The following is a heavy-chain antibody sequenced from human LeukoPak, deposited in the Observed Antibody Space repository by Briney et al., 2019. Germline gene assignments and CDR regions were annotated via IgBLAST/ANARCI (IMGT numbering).Heavy chain of an antibody. V-gene: IGHV3-23*01. Sequence: GGSLRLSCAASGFTFSSYEMNWVRQAPGKGLEWVSAISGSGGSTYYADSVKGRFTISRDNSKNTLYLQMNSLRAEDTAVYYCAKNPGMATTEYFDYWGQGTLVTVSS. CDR1: GFTFSSYE. J-gene: IGHJ4*02. CDR2: ISGSGGST. CDR3: AKNPGMATTEYFDY. D-gene: IGHD5-24*01.